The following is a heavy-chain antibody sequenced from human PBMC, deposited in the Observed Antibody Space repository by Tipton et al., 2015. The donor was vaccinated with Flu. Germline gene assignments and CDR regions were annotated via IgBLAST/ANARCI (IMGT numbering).Heavy chain of an antibody. D-gene: IGHD2-8*01. J-gene: IGHJ6*02. Sequence: SLRLSCAASGFTFSGRAMHWVRQAPGKGLEWVGAISHDGNNKYYADSVKGRFTISRDNSRNTLYLQMNSLRPEDTAVYYCARDNGAGSGLDVWGQGTTVTVSS. CDR3: ARDNGAGSGLDV. CDR1: GFTFSGRA. CDR2: ISHDGNNK. V-gene: IGHV3-30-3*01.